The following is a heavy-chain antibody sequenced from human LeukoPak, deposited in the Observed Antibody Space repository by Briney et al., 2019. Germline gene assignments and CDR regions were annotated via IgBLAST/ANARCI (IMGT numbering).Heavy chain of an antibody. CDR1: GFTFSTYA. J-gene: IGHJ4*02. CDR2: ISTNGGST. Sequence: GGPLRLSCSASGFTFSTYAMHWVRQAPGKGLECVSAISTNGGSTYYADSVKGRFTISRDNSKNTLFLQMSSLRAEDTAVYYCVKKMTPGIAVAGHFDYWGQGTLVTVSS. CDR3: VKKMTPGIAVAGHFDY. D-gene: IGHD6-19*01. V-gene: IGHV3-64D*06.